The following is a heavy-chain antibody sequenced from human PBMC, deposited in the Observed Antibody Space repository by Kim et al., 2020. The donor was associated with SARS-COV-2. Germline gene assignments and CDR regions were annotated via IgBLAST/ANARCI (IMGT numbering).Heavy chain of an antibody. V-gene: IGHV3-74*01. Sequence: GGSLRLSCAASGFIFSNYYMYWVRQPPGKGLVSVSRTDRNGGTTDYADSVKGRFITSRDNSRNTLNLQMNNLRVEDTAFYYCVRGSGGGYVTWGQGALV. CDR2: TDRNGGTT. CDR1: GFIFSNYY. D-gene: IGHD5-12*01. J-gene: IGHJ5*01. CDR3: VRGSGGGYVT.